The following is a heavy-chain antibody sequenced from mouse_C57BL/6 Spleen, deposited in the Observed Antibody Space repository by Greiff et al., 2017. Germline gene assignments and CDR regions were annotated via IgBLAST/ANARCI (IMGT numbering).Heavy chain of an antibody. D-gene: IGHD1-1*01. CDR2: IDPSDSET. CDR3: ARERSSTVVGAMDY. CDR1: GYTFTSYW. Sequence: QVQLQQPGAELVRPGSSVKLSCKASGYTFTSYWMHWVKHRPIQGLEWIGNIDPSDSETHYNQKFKDKATLTVDKSSSTAYMQLSSLTSEDSAVYYCARERSSTVVGAMDYWGQGTSVTVSS. V-gene: IGHV1-52*01. J-gene: IGHJ4*01.